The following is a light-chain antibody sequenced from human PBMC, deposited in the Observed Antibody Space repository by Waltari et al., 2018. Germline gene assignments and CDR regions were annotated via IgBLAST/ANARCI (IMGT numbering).Light chain of an antibody. V-gene: IGLV3-25*03. CDR3: QSVDSTESYPV. CDR2: KHN. J-gene: IGLJ2*01. Sequence: SNELTQPPSVSAFPGQTARTTCSADALSDGYAYWYQQKPGQVPVMRRYKHNERPAGIPDLFSGSSSGTTVTLTSSAVQAEDEADYFCQSVDSTESYPVVGGGTKLTVL. CDR1: ALSDGY.